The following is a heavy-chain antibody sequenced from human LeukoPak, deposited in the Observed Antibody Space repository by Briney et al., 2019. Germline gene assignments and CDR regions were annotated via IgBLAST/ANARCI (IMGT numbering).Heavy chain of an antibody. Sequence: ASVKVSCKPSRYTLTRYDINSVRQATGQGLEWMGWMNPNSGNTGYAQKFQGRVTMTRDTSISTAYMELSRLRSDDTAVYYCARDLADGYWGQGTLVTVSS. V-gene: IGHV1-8*01. CDR3: ARDLADGY. D-gene: IGHD5-24*01. J-gene: IGHJ4*02. CDR2: MNPNSGNT. CDR1: RYTLTRYD.